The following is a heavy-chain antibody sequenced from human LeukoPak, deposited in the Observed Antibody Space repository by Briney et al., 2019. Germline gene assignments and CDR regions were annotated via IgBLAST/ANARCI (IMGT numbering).Heavy chain of an antibody. D-gene: IGHD1-14*01. CDR1: GGAACRFS. Sequence: SETLSLTCSVSGGAACRFSWSCIRQSPGTGLEWIGYIHNSGRTNYNPSLKSRVTGFVDTSKNQVSLRLSSVTAADTAVYYCARHGTISSESYFDYWGQGALVTVSS. CDR2: IHNSGRT. J-gene: IGHJ4*02. CDR3: ARHGTISSESYFDY. V-gene: IGHV4-59*08.